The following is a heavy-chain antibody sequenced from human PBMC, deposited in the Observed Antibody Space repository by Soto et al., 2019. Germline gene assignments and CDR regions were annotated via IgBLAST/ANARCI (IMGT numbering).Heavy chain of an antibody. V-gene: IGHV1-69*12. J-gene: IGHJ2*01. CDR3: ARTRLNTWRAWYFDL. CDR1: GGTFSRYS. CDR2: IIPILGTS. D-gene: IGHD3-16*01. Sequence: QVQLVQSGAEVKKPGSSVKVSCKATGGTFSRYSISWVRQAPGQGLEWMGGIIPILGTSTYAQKFQGRVTITADESTSTAYLELSSLRSEDTAVYYCARTRLNTWRAWYFDLWGRGTLVPVSS.